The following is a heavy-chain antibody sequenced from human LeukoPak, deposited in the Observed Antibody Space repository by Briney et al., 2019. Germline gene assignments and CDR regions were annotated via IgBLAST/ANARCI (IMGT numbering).Heavy chain of an antibody. D-gene: IGHD2-15*01. CDR1: GFTFSSYS. J-gene: IGHJ4*02. CDR2: ISSSSSYI. V-gene: IGHV3-21*01. Sequence: PGGSLRLSCAASGFTFSSYSMNWVRQAPGKGLGWVSSISSSSSYIYYADSVKGRFTISRDNAKNSLYLQMNSLRAEDTAVYYCAREPDSSFDYWGQGTLVTVSP. CDR3: AREPDSSFDY.